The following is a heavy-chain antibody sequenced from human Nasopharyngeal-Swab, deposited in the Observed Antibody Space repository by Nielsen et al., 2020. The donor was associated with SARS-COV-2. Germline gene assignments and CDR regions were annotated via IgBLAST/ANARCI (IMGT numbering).Heavy chain of an antibody. CDR3: ARDPRSSWYYYYGMDV. D-gene: IGHD6-13*01. CDR1: GYTFTSDA. J-gene: IGHJ6*02. Sequence: ASEKVSCKAAGYTFTSDAMNWVRQAPGQGLEWMGWINTNTGNPTYAQGFTGRFVFSLDTSVSTAYLQISSLKAEDTAVYYCARDPRSSWYYYYGMDVWGQGTTVTVSS. CDR2: INTNTGNP. V-gene: IGHV7-4-1*02.